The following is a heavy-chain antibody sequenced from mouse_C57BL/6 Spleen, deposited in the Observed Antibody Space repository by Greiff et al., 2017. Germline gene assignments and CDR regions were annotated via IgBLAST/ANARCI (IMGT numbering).Heavy chain of an antibody. CDR3: TRGSPLYYFDY. CDR1: GYTFTDYE. J-gene: IGHJ2*01. D-gene: IGHD6-1*01. CDR2: IDPETGGT. Sequence: QVQLKESGAELVRPGASVTLSCKASGYTFTDYEMHWVKQTPVHGLEWIGAIDPETGGTAYNQKFKGKAILTADKSSSTAYMELRSLTSEDSAVYYCTRGSPLYYFDYWGQGTTLTVSS. V-gene: IGHV1-15*01.